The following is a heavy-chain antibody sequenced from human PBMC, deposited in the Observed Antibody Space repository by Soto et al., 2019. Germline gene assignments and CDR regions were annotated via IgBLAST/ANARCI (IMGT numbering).Heavy chain of an antibody. CDR3: ARDSSGYDYPPSFDY. Sequence: QVQLVESGGGVVQPGRSLRLSCAASGFTFSSYGMHWVRQAPGKGLEWVAVISYDGSNKYYADSVKGRFTISRDNSKNTLYLQMNSLRAEDTAVYYCARDSSGYDYPPSFDYWGQGTLVTVSP. CDR2: ISYDGSNK. J-gene: IGHJ4*02. V-gene: IGHV3-30*03. D-gene: IGHD5-12*01. CDR1: GFTFSSYG.